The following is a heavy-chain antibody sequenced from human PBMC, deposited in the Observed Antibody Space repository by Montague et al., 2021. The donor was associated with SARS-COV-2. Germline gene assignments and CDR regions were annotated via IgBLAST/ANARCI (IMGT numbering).Heavy chain of an antibody. D-gene: IGHD1-1*01. CDR3: ARAQNTCFIANCVNYFEV. CDR1: GGSISSYY. J-gene: IGHJ4*02. V-gene: IGHV4-59*01. Sequence: SETLSLTCEVSGGSISSYYWSWIRQSPGKGLEWIGYVHYTGSTKYNPSLKTRVTLSLDTPKNHISLKLSSVTAADTAVYYCARAQNTCFIANCVNYFEVWGLGALVTVSS. CDR2: VHYTGST.